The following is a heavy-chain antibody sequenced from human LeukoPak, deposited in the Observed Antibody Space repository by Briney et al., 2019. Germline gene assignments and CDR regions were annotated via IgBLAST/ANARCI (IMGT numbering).Heavy chain of an antibody. Sequence: SETLSPTCTVSGGSRSSGTYYWSWIRQPAGKGLEWIGRIYASGSTNYNPSLKSRVTISVDTSKNQFSLKLSSVTAADTAVYYCARRKRLLYYYYMDVWGKGTTVTVSS. CDR2: IYASGST. V-gene: IGHV4-61*02. J-gene: IGHJ6*03. CDR3: ARRKRLLYYYYMDV. CDR1: GGSRSSGTYY.